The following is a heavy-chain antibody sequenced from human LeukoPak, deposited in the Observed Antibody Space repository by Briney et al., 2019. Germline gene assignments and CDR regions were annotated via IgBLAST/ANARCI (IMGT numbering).Heavy chain of an antibody. CDR1: GYSFTSFG. D-gene: IGHD4-17*01. CDR3: AREGDYGDANFDY. CDR2: IVPIFGTA. V-gene: IGHV1-69*06. J-gene: IGHJ4*02. Sequence: RRASVKVSCKASGYSFTSFGMNWVRQAPGQGLEWMGGIVPIFGTANYAQKFQGRVTITADKSTSTAYMELSSLRSEDTAVYYCAREGDYGDANFDYWGQGTLVTVSS.